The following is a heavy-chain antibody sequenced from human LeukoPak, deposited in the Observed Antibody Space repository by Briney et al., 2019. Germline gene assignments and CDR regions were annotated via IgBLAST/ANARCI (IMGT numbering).Heavy chain of an antibody. CDR2: ISGSGGST. Sequence: GGSLRLSCAASGFTFSNYAISWVRQAPGKGLDWVSAISGSGGSTYYADPVKGRFTISRDNSKNTLYLQMNSLRAEDTAVYYCAKGVGSFFYYGMDVWGQGTTVTVSS. CDR3: AKGVGSFFYYGMDV. J-gene: IGHJ6*02. V-gene: IGHV3-23*01. CDR1: GFTFSNYA. D-gene: IGHD1-26*01.